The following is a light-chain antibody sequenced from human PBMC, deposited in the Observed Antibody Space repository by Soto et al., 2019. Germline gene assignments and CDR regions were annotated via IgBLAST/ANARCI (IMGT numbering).Light chain of an antibody. V-gene: IGLV3-21*02. CDR1: NIGSKS. J-gene: IGLJ1*01. Sequence: SFELTQPPSVSVAPGQTARITCGGNNIGSKSVHWYQQKPGQAPMLVVFDDSDRPSGIPERFSGSNSGNTATLTISRVEAGGEADYYCQVWDSSSDRYVFGTGTKVTVL. CDR2: DDS. CDR3: QVWDSSSDRYV.